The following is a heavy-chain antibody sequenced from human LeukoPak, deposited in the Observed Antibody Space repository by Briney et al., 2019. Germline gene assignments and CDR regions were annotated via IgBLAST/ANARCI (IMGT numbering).Heavy chain of an antibody. V-gene: IGHV1-69*05. Sequence: SVKVSCKASGGTFISYAISWVRQAPGQGLEWMGRIIPIFGTANYAQKFQGRVTITTDESTSTAYMELSSLRSEDTAVYYCARESPFAFDYWGQGTLVTVSS. CDR3: ARESPFAFDY. J-gene: IGHJ4*02. CDR1: GGTFISYA. CDR2: IIPIFGTA.